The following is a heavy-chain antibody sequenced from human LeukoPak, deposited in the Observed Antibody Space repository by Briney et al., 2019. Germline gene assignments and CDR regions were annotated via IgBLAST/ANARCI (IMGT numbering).Heavy chain of an antibody. V-gene: IGHV3-30*02. J-gene: IGHJ4*02. D-gene: IGHD6-19*01. Sequence: PGGSLRLSCAASGFTISNYGMHWVRQAPGKGLEWVAFTRHDENNQYYSDSVKGRFTISRDNSKNTVNLQMNSLRAEDTAVYYCAKILGGWQYFDYWGQGTLVTVSS. CDR3: AKILGGWQYFDY. CDR1: GFTISNYG. CDR2: TRHDENNQ.